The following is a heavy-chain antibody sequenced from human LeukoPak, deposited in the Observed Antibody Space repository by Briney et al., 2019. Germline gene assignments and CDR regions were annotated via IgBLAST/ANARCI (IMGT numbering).Heavy chain of an antibody. CDR1: GGSISSGGYY. J-gene: IGHJ4*02. CDR3: ARGSGIAVAAIDY. V-gene: IGHV4-31*03. CDR2: IYYSGST. Sequence: SETLSLTCTVSGGSISSGGYYWSWIRQHPGKGLEWIGYIYYSGSTYYNPSLKSRVTISVDTSKNQFSLKLSSVTAADTAVYYCARGSGIAVAAIDYWGQGTLVTVSS. D-gene: IGHD6-19*01.